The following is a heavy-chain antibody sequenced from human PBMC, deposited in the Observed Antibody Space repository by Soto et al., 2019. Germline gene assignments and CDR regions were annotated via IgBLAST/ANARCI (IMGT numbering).Heavy chain of an antibody. D-gene: IGHD2-21*01. J-gene: IGHJ5*02. V-gene: IGHV1-69*12. CDR2: FIPSFPAP. Sequence: VQFVQSGAELKKPGSSVRVSCRASGGTIKTYTLSWVRQAPGQGLEWMGAFIPSFPAPNFAQRFKCRLTLTADESTNTGFMELSGLRPEDTALYFCATGEVVPSFPNWLDTWGQGTHVIVSS. CDR1: GGTIKTYT. CDR3: ATGEVVPSFPNWLDT.